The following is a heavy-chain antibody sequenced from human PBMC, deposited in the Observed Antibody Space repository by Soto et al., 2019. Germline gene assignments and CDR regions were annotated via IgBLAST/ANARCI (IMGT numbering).Heavy chain of an antibody. CDR2: IKSKTDGGTT. D-gene: IGHD3-10*01. CDR1: GFTFSNAW. J-gene: IGHJ4*02. Sequence: GGSLRLSCAASGFTFSNAWMSWVRQAPGKGLEWVGRIKSKTDGGTTDYAAPVKGRFPISRDDSKNTLYLKMNSLKTEDTAGYYCTTVGAWFGELLQLNYFDYWGQGTLVTVSS. CDR3: TTVGAWFGELLQLNYFDY. V-gene: IGHV3-15*01.